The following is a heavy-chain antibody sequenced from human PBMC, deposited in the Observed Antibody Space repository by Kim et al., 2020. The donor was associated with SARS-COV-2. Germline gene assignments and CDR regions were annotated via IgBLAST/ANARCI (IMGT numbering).Heavy chain of an antibody. J-gene: IGHJ1*01. D-gene: IGHD3-22*01. CDR1: GFTFSAYA. CDR3: ARHFGSSGSEFHH. CDR2: ISGSDGTT. V-gene: IGHV3-23*01. Sequence: GGSLRLSCAASGFTFSAYAVGWVRQAPGKGLEWVSSISGSDGTTYYADSVKGRFIISRDNSKNTLHLQMNSLRVEDTAIYYCARHFGSSGSEFHHWGQGT.